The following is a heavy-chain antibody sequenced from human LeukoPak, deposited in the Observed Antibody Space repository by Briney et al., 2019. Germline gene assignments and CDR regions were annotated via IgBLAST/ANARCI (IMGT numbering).Heavy chain of an antibody. J-gene: IGHJ4*02. CDR1: GFTFEDYA. D-gene: IGHD3-10*01. CDR2: ISGSGGST. CDR3: AKVRGLLWFGDPYYFDY. V-gene: IGHV3-23*01. Sequence: GGSLRLSCAASGFTFEDYAMNWVRQVPGKGLEWVSAISGSGGSTYYADSVKGRFTISRDNSKNTLYLQMNSLRAEDTAVYYCAKVRGLLWFGDPYYFDYWGQGTLVTVSS.